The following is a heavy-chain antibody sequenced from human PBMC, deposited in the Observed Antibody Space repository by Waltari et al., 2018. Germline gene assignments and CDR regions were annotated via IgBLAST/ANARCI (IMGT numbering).Heavy chain of an antibody. Sequence: QVQLQESGPGLVTPSQTLSLTCTVSGGSIRRPNFFWSWIRQPAGKGLQWIGRISSGGDTNYNPSLKSRVTISLDTSKNQFSLTLTSVTAADTAVYFCARGGYWGQGTQVTVSS. J-gene: IGHJ4*02. CDR1: GGSIRRPNFF. CDR2: ISSGGDT. CDR3: ARGGY. V-gene: IGHV4-61*02.